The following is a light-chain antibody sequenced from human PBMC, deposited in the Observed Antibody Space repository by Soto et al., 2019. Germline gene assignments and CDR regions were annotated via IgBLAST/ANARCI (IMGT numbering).Light chain of an antibody. J-gene: IGLJ2*01. V-gene: IGLV1-40*01. Sequence: QLVLTQPPSVSGAPGQRVTISCTGSSSSVGTAYDVNWYQHLPGTAPKLLIYVSPHRPSGVPDRFSGSKSGTSASLAITGLQAEDAADYYCQSSDSSLSGSVVFGGGTKLTVL. CDR2: VSP. CDR1: SSSVGTAYD. CDR3: QSSDSSLSGSVV.